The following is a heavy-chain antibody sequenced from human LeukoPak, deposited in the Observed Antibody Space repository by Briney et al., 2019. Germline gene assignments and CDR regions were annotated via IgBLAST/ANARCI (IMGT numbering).Heavy chain of an antibody. CDR2: FDPEDGET. V-gene: IGHV1-24*01. D-gene: IGHD2-2*01. CDR1: GYTLTEMP. CDR3: TTCLNGAGQPVAIYYYGMDV. Sequence: ASVKVSCKVSGYTLTEMPIHWVRQAPGGALEWMGGFDPEDGETAYAPKFQGRVTMTEDTSADTAYMELSSLRSEDTAVYYCTTCLNGAGQPVAIYYYGMDVWGQGTTVTVSS. J-gene: IGHJ6*02.